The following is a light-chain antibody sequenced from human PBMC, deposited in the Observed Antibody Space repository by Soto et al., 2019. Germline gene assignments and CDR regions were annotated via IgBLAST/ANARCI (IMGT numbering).Light chain of an antibody. CDR3: HQYGMAATFT. CDR1: QSVSGNY. V-gene: IGKV3-20*01. J-gene: IGKJ3*01. CDR2: GAT. Sequence: EIVLTQSPGTLSASPGERATLSCRASQSVSGNYLAWYQQKLGQAPRLLIYGATSRATGIPDRFSGSVSGTDFTHTISRLEPEDFAVYYCHQYGMAATFTFGPGTKVDIK.